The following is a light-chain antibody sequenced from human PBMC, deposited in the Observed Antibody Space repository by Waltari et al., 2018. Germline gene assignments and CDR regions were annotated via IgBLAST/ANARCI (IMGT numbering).Light chain of an antibody. J-gene: IGKJ4*01. V-gene: IGKV3-11*01. CDR1: QSVGTY. Sequence: IVLTQSPAILSFSPGERATLPCRTSQSVGTYLAWYQQRPGQSPRLLIYDASYRATGIPARFSGSGSETDFTLTISSLQPEDFAVYYCQQRRNWTLTFGGGTRVEI. CDR2: DAS. CDR3: QQRRNWTLT.